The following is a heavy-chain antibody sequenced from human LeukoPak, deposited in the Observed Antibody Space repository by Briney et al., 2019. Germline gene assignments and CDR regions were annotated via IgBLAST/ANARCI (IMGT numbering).Heavy chain of an antibody. J-gene: IGHJ3*02. CDR2: ISYDGSNK. V-gene: IGHV3-30*04. D-gene: IGHD3-22*01. CDR1: GFTFSSYA. CDR3: ARVVSPPITMIVVVTPSEYNAFDI. Sequence: PWGSLRLSCAASGFTFSSYAMSWVRQAPGKGLEWVAVISYDGSNKYYADSVKGRFTISRDNSKNTLYLQMNSLRAEDTAVYYCARVVSPPITMIVVVTPSEYNAFDIWGQGTMVTVSS.